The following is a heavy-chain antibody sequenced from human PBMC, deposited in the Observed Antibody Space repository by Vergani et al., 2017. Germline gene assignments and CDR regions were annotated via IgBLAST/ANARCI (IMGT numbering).Heavy chain of an antibody. CDR1: GGSISSSSYY. V-gene: IGHV4-39*01. CDR2: IYYSGST. D-gene: IGHD5-12*01. CDR3: ARYGGVRGCSGYDCPIDY. Sequence: QLQLQESGPGLVKPSETLSLTCTVSGGSISSSSYYWGWIRQPPGKGLEWIGRIYYSGSTYYNPSLKSRVTISVDTSKNQFSLKLSYVTAADTAVYYCARYGGVRGCSGYDCPIDYWGQGTLVTVSS. J-gene: IGHJ4*02.